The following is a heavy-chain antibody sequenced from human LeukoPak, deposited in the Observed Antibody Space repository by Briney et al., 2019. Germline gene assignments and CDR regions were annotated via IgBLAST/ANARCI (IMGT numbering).Heavy chain of an antibody. CDR1: GGSFSGYH. D-gene: IGHD4-23*01. J-gene: IGHJ4*02. CDR2: MNDRGST. V-gene: IGHV4-34*01. Sequence: PSETLSLTCGVYGGSFSGYHWSWIRQPQGKGLEWIGEMNDRGSTTYNPSLKSRVTISVDTSKNQFSLKLRSATAADTAVYYCARGPGSYGGNSDTWGQGTLVSVSS. CDR3: ARGPGSYGGNSDT.